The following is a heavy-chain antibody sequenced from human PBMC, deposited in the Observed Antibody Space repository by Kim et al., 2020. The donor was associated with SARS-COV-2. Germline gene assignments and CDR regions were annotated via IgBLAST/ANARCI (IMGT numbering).Heavy chain of an antibody. CDR2: VNNRGNP. J-gene: IGHJ4*02. CDR1: GFSFSNYA. V-gene: IGHV3-23*01. CDR3: AKDHPSIGWPTFDY. D-gene: IGHD6-19*01. Sequence: GGSLRLSCSASGFSFSNYAMSWVRQAPGKGPEWVAAVNNRGNPYYADSVRGRFTVSRDNTKNTLSLQMTSLRAEDTALYYCAKDHPSIGWPTFDYWAREP.